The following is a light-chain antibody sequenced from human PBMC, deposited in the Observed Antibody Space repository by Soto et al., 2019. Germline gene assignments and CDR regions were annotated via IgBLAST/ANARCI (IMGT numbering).Light chain of an antibody. V-gene: IGKV1-6*01. CDR3: LQDYNFPRT. Sequence: AIQMTQSPSSLSASVGDRVTITCRASQDIRNDLGWYQQKPGKAPKLLIYDGSKLQSRVPSRFSGSVSGTDFTLTISSLQPEDFATYYCLQDYNFPRTFGQGPKVEVK. CDR2: DGS. J-gene: IGKJ1*01. CDR1: QDIRND.